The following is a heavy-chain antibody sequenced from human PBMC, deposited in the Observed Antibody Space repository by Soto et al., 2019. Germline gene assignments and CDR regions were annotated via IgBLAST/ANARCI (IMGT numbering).Heavy chain of an antibody. CDR2: MYNTGST. Sequence: QVQLQESGPGLVKPSETLSLTCTVSGGSISGYYWSWIRQPPGKGLEWIGYMYNTGSTVYNPSFKTRCTISVDTSKNQCSLKLNSVTAADTAVYYCARDLWGYCGTDCYPLDVWGQGTTVTVSS. CDR3: ARDLWGYCGTDCYPLDV. V-gene: IGHV4-59*01. D-gene: IGHD2-21*02. CDR1: GGSISGYY. J-gene: IGHJ6*02.